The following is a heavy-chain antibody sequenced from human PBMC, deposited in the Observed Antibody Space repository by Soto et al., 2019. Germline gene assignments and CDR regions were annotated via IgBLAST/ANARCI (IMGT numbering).Heavy chain of an antibody. CDR3: ARGMTTVTTLDY. J-gene: IGHJ4*02. Sequence: SETLSLTCTVSDGSISSGGYSWSWIRQPPGKGLEWVGYIYHSGSTYYNPSLKSRVTVSVDRSKNQFSLKLSSVTAADTAVYYCARGMTTVTTLDYWGQGTLVTVSS. CDR2: IYHSGST. V-gene: IGHV4-30-2*01. D-gene: IGHD4-4*01. CDR1: DGSISSGGYS.